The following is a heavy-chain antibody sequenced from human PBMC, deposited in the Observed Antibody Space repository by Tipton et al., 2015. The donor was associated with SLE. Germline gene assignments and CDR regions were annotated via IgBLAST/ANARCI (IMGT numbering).Heavy chain of an antibody. Sequence: TLSLTCAVYGGTSRDYFWSWIRQPPGKGLEWIGEVSHRGTTNYNPSLDSRVTISLDRFNNQFTLKMTSVTAADTAVYYCARALRVDAFDIWGQGTMVTVSS. CDR3: ARALRVDAFDI. CDR2: VSHRGTT. D-gene: IGHD4-17*01. J-gene: IGHJ3*02. V-gene: IGHV4-34*01. CDR1: GGTSRDYF.